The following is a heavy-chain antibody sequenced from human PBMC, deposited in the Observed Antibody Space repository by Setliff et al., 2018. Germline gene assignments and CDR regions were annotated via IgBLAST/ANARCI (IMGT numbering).Heavy chain of an antibody. Sequence: LSLTCTVPGVSLRNYFWGWIRQPAGKGLEWIGRIYTSGGIDYNTSLRSRVTISVDTSKDQFSLKLSSVTAADTAVYYCAREKADYSDSGGYYGGFYFDSWGQGALVTVSS. V-gene: IGHV4-4*07. J-gene: IGHJ4*02. CDR3: AREKADYSDSGGYYGGFYFDS. CDR1: GVSLRNYF. CDR2: IYTSGGI. D-gene: IGHD3-22*01.